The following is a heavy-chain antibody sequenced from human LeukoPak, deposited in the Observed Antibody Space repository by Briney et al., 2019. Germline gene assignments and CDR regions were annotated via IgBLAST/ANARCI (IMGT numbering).Heavy chain of an antibody. V-gene: IGHV4-39*07. CDR2: LYYNGNT. CDR1: GGSISSTGYY. CDR3: ARCLDGGRGEAADY. J-gene: IGHJ4*02. D-gene: IGHD4-23*01. Sequence: SETLSLTCSVSGGSISSTGYYWGWIRQPPGKGLEWIASLYYNGNTFSNPSLKNRVTISIDTSKNQVSLRLTSVTAADTAVYYCARCLDGGRGEAADYWGQGTLVTVAS.